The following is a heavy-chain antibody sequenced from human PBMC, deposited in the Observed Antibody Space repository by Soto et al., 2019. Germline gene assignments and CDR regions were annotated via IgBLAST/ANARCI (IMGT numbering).Heavy chain of an antibody. D-gene: IGHD3-9*01. J-gene: IGHJ6*02. CDR3: ARITFDWPKEGVVYYYYGMDV. V-gene: IGHV1-8*01. Sequence: ASVKGSCKGSGYTFTSYDIHWVRQATGQGLAWMGWMNPNSGNTGYAQKFQGRVTMTRNTSISTAYTELSSLRSEDTAVYYCARITFDWPKEGVVYYYYGMDVWGQGTTVTVSS. CDR1: GYTFTSYD. CDR2: MNPNSGNT.